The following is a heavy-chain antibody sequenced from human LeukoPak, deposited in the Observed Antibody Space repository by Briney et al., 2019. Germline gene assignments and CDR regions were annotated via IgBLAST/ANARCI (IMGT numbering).Heavy chain of an antibody. CDR1: GFTFSSYE. V-gene: IGHV3-48*03. CDR3: AKDGYDYVWGSYCYAPMYYFDY. J-gene: IGHJ4*02. D-gene: IGHD3-16*02. Sequence: PGGSLRLSCAASGFTFSSYEMNWVRQAPGKGLEWVSYISSSGSTIYYADSVKGRFTISRDNSRNTLYLQMNILTAEDTAVYYCAKDGYDYVWGSYCYAPMYYFDYWGQGTLVTVSS. CDR2: ISSSGSTI.